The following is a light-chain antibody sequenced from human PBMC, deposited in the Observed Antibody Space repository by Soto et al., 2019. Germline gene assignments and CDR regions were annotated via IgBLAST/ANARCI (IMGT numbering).Light chain of an antibody. Sequence: QSVLTQPPSASGSPGQSVTISCTGTSSDVGGYDYVSWYQQHPGKAPELIIYEVNKRPSGVPDRFSGSKSGNTASLTVSGLQAEDEADYYCNSYSGSNNFVVFGTGTKVNVL. J-gene: IGLJ1*01. V-gene: IGLV2-8*01. CDR2: EVN. CDR3: NSYSGSNNFVV. CDR1: SSDVGGYDY.